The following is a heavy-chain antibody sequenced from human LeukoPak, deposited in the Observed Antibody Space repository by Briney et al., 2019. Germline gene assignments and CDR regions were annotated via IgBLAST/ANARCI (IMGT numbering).Heavy chain of an antibody. CDR1: GGSISSHY. D-gene: IGHD3-16*02. CDR3: ARGIGDY. CDR2: IYYSGST. Sequence: SETLSLTCTVSGGSISSHYWSWIRQPPGKGLEWIGYIYYSGSTNYNPSLKSRVTISVDTSKNQFSLKLSSVTAADTAVYYCARGIGDYWGQGTLVTVSS. J-gene: IGHJ4*02. V-gene: IGHV4-59*11.